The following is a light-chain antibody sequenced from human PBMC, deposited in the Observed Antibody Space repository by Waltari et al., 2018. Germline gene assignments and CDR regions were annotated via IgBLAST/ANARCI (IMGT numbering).Light chain of an antibody. V-gene: IGLV2-14*03. Sequence: QSALTQPASVSGSPGQSITISCTGSSSDIGDYNHVSWYQQHPGKAPKLMIYDVSSRPSGVSNRFFGSKSGTTASLTVSGLQADDEAVYFCSSYSTSITPYVFGAGTKVTVL. CDR1: SSDIGDYNH. CDR3: SSYSTSITPYV. CDR2: DVS. J-gene: IGLJ1*01.